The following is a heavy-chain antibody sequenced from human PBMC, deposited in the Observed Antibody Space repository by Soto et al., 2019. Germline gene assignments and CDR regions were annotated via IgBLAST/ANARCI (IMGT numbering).Heavy chain of an antibody. J-gene: IGHJ4*02. CDR1: GFSLSTPRMG. CDR2: IFSNDDK. D-gene: IGHD3-22*01. Sequence: QVSLKESGPVLVKPTETLTLTCTASGFSLSTPRMGVSWIRQPPGKALEWLAHIFSNDDKSYSTSLKSRVTMSKDPSKRQVVLTMTNMDPVDTATYYCARVYDSSGYEYWGQGTLVTVSS. V-gene: IGHV2-26*01. CDR3: ARVYDSSGYEY.